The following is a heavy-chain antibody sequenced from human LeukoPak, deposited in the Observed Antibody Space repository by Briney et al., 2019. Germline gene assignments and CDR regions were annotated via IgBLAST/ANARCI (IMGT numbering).Heavy chain of an antibody. CDR3: AKAPPHYIGVVPAAMAPGGH. CDR2: ISGSGGST. CDR1: GFTFSSYA. V-gene: IGHV3-23*01. J-gene: IGHJ4*02. Sequence: PGGSLRLSCAASGFTFSSYAMSWVRQAPGKGLEWVSAISGSGGSTYYADSVKGRFTISRDNSKNTLYLQMNSLRAEDAALYYCAKAPPHYIGVVPAAMAPGGHWGQGTLVIVSS. D-gene: IGHD2-2*01.